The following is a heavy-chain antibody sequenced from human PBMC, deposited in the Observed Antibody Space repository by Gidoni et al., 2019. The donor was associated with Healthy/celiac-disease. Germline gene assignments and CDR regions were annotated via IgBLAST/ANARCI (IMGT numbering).Heavy chain of an antibody. CDR3: ARDWDRSCNKRAGC. CDR1: GGSISSGGYY. V-gene: IGHV4-31*03. Sequence: QVQLQESGPGLVKPSQTLSLTCTVSGGSISSGGYYWSWIRQHPGKGLEWIGYIYYSGSTYYNPSLKSRVTISVDTSKNQFSLKLSAVTAADTAVYYCARDWDRSCNKRAGCWGQGTLVTVSS. CDR2: IYYSGST. J-gene: IGHJ4*02. D-gene: IGHD1-26*01.